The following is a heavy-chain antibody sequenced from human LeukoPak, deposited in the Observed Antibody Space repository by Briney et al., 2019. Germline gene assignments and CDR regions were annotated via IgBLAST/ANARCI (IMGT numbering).Heavy chain of an antibody. Sequence: PSETLSLTCTVSGGSISSYYWSWIRQPPGKGLEWIGEINHSGSTNYNPSLKSRVTISVDTSKNQFSLKLSSVTAADTAVYYCARDSIYSNYVSYSDAFDIWGQGTMVTVSS. D-gene: IGHD4-4*01. CDR1: GGSISSYY. CDR2: INHSGST. J-gene: IGHJ3*02. CDR3: ARDSIYSNYVSYSDAFDI. V-gene: IGHV4-34*01.